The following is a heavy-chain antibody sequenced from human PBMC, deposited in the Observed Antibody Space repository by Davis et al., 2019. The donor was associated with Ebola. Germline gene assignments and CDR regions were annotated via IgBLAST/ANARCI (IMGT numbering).Heavy chain of an antibody. Sequence: GESLKISCAASGFTVSSNYMSWVRQAPGKGLEWVSVIYSGGSTYYADSVKGRFTISRDNSKNTLYLQMNSLRAEDTAVYYCARDYRFMDVWGKGTTVTVSS. J-gene: IGHJ6*03. CDR1: GFTVSSNY. CDR2: IYSGGST. V-gene: IGHV3-53*01. CDR3: ARDYRFMDV.